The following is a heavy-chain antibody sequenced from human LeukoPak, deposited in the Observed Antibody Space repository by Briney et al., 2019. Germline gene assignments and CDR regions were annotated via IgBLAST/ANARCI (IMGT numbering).Heavy chain of an antibody. CDR2: IIPILGIA. Sequence: ASVKVSCKASGGTFSSYAISWVRQAPGQGLEWMGRIIPILGIANYAQKFQGRVTITADKSTSTAYMELSGLRSEDTAVYYCARVAGISMVRGVLDYWGQGTLVTVSS. D-gene: IGHD3-10*01. J-gene: IGHJ4*02. CDR1: GGTFSSYA. V-gene: IGHV1-69*04. CDR3: ARVAGISMVRGVLDY.